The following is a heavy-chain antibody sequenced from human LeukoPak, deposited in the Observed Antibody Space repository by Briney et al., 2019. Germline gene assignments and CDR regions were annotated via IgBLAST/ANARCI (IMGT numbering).Heavy chain of an antibody. CDR3: VKGFHFDW. Sequence: GGSLRLSCTASGYTFRTYSMTWVRQAPGKGLEWVSSISGRGTDTYYRDSVKGRFTISRDTSKNTLYMQMNSLRVEDTALYYCVKGFHFDWWGQGTLVTVSS. CDR1: GYTFRTYS. V-gene: IGHV3-23*01. J-gene: IGHJ4*02. CDR2: ISGRGTDT.